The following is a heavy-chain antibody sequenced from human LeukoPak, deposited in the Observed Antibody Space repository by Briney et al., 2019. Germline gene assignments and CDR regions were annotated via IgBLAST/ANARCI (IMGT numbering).Heavy chain of an antibody. D-gene: IGHD2-21*01. V-gene: IGHV1-69*05. CDR2: IIPIFGTA. CDR1: GGTFSSYA. Sequence: SVKVSCKASGGTFSSYAISWVRQAPGQGLEWMGGIIPIFGTANYAQKFQGRVTITTDESTSTAYMELSSLSSDDTAMYFCARARTSIRFTDSFDIWSQGT. CDR3: ARARTSIRFTDSFDI. J-gene: IGHJ3*02.